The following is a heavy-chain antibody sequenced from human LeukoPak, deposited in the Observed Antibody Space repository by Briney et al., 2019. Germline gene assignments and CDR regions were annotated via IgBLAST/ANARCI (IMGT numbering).Heavy chain of an antibody. CDR2: ISGSGGST. J-gene: IGHJ6*02. V-gene: IGHV3-23*01. D-gene: IGHD2-2*03. Sequence: GGSLRLSCAASGFTFSSYAMSWVRQAPGKGLEWVSAISGSGGSTYYADSVKGRFTISRDNAKNSLYLQMNSLRAEDTALYHCARTGYCGSTSCYYYHYGMDVWGQGTTVTVSS. CDR1: GFTFSSYA. CDR3: ARTGYCGSTSCYYYHYGMDV.